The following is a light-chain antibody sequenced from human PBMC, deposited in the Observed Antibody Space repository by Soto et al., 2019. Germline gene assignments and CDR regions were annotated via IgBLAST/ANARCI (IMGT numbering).Light chain of an antibody. CDR2: KVS. Sequence: QSALTQPTSVSGSPGQSITISCTGTSSDVGGYNYVSWYQQYPGRVPKLLIYKVSNRPSGISNRFSGSKSGNTASLTISCLQAEDEADYFCTSPTPGSLYVFGSGTKLTVL. V-gene: IGLV2-14*01. CDR1: SSDVGGYNY. CDR3: TSPTPGSLYV. J-gene: IGLJ1*01.